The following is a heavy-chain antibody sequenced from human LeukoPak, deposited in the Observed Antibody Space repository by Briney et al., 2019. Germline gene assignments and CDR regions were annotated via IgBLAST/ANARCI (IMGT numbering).Heavy chain of an antibody. CDR2: ISYDGSNK. V-gene: IGHV3-30*18. Sequence: GRPLRLSCAASGFTFSSYGMHWVRQAPGKGLEWVAIISYDGSNKYYADSVKGRFTISRDNSKNTLYLQMNSLRAEDTAVYYCAKDEGAAAGTVYWGQGTLVTVSS. J-gene: IGHJ4*02. D-gene: IGHD6-13*01. CDR3: AKDEGAAAGTVY. CDR1: GFTFSSYG.